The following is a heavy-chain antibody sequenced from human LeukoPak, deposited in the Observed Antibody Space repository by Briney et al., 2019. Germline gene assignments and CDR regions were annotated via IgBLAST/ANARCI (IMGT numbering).Heavy chain of an antibody. CDR1: GFTFSSYA. D-gene: IGHD2-15*01. CDR3: ASAPGGYCSGGSCYSYYYYGMDV. Sequence: SGGSLRLSCAASGFTFSSYAMAWVRQAPGKGLEWVSAISGSGASTYYADSVKGRFTISRDNSKNTLYLQMNSLRAEDTAVYYCASAPGGYCSGGSCYSYYYYGMDVWGQGTTVTVSS. J-gene: IGHJ6*02. V-gene: IGHV3-23*01. CDR2: ISGSGAST.